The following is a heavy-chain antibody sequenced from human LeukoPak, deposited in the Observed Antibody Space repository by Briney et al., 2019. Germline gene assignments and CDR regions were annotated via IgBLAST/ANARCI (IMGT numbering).Heavy chain of an antibody. CDR1: GYTFTHYD. J-gene: IGHJ4*02. D-gene: IGHD1-1*01. CDR3: ARGLLEFDFDY. V-gene: IGHV1-8*01. Sequence: ASVKVSCKASGYTFTHYDMNWVRQAPGQGPEWMGWVNPNSGNTGYGQKFQGRVTMTRNTSITTAYMELSSLTSEDTAVYYCARGLLEFDFDYWGQGTLVTVSS. CDR2: VNPNSGNT.